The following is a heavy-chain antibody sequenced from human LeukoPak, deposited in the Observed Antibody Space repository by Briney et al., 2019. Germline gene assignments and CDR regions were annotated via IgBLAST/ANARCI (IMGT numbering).Heavy chain of an antibody. CDR2: IYYSGST. J-gene: IGHJ4*02. CDR1: GGSISSNYY. CDR3: ARHSYYYASSGYYYHFDY. Sequence: PSETLSLTCTVSGGSISSNYYWGWIRQSPGKGPEWIGSIYYSGSTYYNPSLKSRVTISVDTSKSQFFLRVTSVTAADTAVYYCARHSYYYASSGYYYHFDYWGQGTLVTVSS. V-gene: IGHV4-39*01. D-gene: IGHD3-22*01.